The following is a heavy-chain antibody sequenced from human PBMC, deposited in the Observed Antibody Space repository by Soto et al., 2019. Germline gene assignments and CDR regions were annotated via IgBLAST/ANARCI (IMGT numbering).Heavy chain of an antibody. CDR3: AKDAIVVVTYYFDY. V-gene: IGHV3-23*04. J-gene: IGHJ4*02. CDR1: GFTFSSYE. CDR2: ISSSGGST. D-gene: IGHD3-22*01. Sequence: EVQLVESGGGLVQPGGSLRLSCAASGFTFSSYEMNWVRQAPGKGLEWVSYISSSGGSTYYADSVKGRFTISRDNSKNTLYLQMNSLRAEDTAVYYCAKDAIVVVTYYFDYWGQGTLVTVSS.